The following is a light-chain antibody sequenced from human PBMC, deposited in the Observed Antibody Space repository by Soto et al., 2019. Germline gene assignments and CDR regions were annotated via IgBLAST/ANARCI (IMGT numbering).Light chain of an antibody. CDR3: QQYITYST. Sequence: IQLTQSPSSLSASVGDRVTITCRASQGISTSLAWYQQKPGKAPNLLISGASTLEEGVPSRFRGSGSGTEFTLTITSLQTDDFATYYCQQYITYSTFGQGTRVEIE. CDR1: QGISTS. V-gene: IGKV1-5*01. CDR2: GAS. J-gene: IGKJ1*01.